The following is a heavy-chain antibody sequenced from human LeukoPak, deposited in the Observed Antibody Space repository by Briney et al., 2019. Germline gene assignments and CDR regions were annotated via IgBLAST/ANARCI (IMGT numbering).Heavy chain of an antibody. CDR1: GFTFSSYG. CDR3: AKKGSWDTDAFDI. CDR2: IWYGGSNK. V-gene: IGHV3-33*03. Sequence: PGRSLRLSCAASGFTFSSYGMHWVRQVPGKGLEWVAVIWYGGSNKYYADSVKGRFTISRDNAKNSLYLQMNSLRVEDTALYYCAKKGSWDTDAFDIWGQGTMVTVSS. J-gene: IGHJ3*02. D-gene: IGHD5-18*01.